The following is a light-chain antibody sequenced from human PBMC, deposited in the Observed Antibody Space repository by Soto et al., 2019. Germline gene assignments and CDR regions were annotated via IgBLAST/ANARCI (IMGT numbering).Light chain of an antibody. J-gene: IGKJ5*01. CDR2: DAS. V-gene: IGKV1-5*01. CDR3: QQYKNWPL. Sequence: DFQMTQSPSTLSASVGDRVTITCRASQNIRSRLAWFQQKPGKAPKLLIYDASSLESGVPQRFSGSGFGTEFTLTISSLQSEDFAVYYCQQYKNWPLFGQGTRLEI. CDR1: QNIRSR.